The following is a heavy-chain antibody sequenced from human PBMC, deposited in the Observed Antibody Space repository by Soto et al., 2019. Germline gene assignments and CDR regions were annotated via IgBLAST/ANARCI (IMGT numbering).Heavy chain of an antibody. D-gene: IGHD2-2*01. Sequence: ASVKVSCKASGYTFTSYDINWVRQATGQGLEWMGWMNPNSGNTGYAQKFQGRVTMTRNTSISTAYMELSSLRSEDTAVYYCARLGYCSSTSCRQFDYWGQGTLVTVSS. CDR2: MNPNSGNT. V-gene: IGHV1-8*01. CDR3: ARLGYCSSTSCRQFDY. CDR1: GYTFTSYD. J-gene: IGHJ4*02.